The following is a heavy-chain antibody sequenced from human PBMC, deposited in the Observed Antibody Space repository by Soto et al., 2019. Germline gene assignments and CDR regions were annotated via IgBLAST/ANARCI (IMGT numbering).Heavy chain of an antibody. D-gene: IGHD3-22*01. CDR3: ASASWDSSGYPRPDAFDI. Sequence: SETLSLTCAVSGGSISSGGYSWSWIRQPPGKGLEWIGYIYHSGSTYYNPSLKSRVTLSVDRSKNQFSLKLSSVTAADTAVYYCASASWDSSGYPRPDAFDIWGQGTMVTVSS. CDR1: GGSISSGGYS. J-gene: IGHJ3*02. CDR2: IYHSGST. V-gene: IGHV4-30-2*01.